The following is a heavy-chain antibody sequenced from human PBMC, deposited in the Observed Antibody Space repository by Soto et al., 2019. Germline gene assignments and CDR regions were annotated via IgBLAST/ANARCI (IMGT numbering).Heavy chain of an antibody. Sequence: SETLSLTCAVSGGSISSSNWWSWVRQPPGKGLEWLGEIYHSGSTNYNPSLKSRVTISVDKSKNQFSLKLSSVTAADTAVYYCARDRKGVGPRIDYWGQGTLVTVSS. D-gene: IGHD3-10*01. CDR2: IYHSGST. J-gene: IGHJ4*02. CDR3: ARDRKGVGPRIDY. V-gene: IGHV4-4*02. CDR1: GGSISSSNW.